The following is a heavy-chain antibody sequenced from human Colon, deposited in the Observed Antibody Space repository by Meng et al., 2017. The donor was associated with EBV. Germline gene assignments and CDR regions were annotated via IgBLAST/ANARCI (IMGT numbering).Heavy chain of an antibody. D-gene: IGHD3-10*01. V-gene: IGHV4-4*02. CDR2: IHYTGST. J-gene: IGHJ4*02. CDR3: AKYGSGTSYTGYYFHY. CDR1: GGFITSENW. Sequence: QVQLQESGARLVKPSXXXXXNXXVXGGFITSENWWTWVRQPPGKGLEWIGEIHYTGSTNYNPSLKSRVTISIDNSKHQFSLNLTSLTAADTAVYYCAKYGSGTSYTGYYFHYWGQGALVTVSS.